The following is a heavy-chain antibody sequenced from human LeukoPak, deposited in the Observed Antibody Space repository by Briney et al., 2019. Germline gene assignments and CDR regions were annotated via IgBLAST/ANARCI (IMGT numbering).Heavy chain of an antibody. Sequence: QPGGSLRLSCAASGFTLSNYEMKWVRQAPGEGLEWVSYIGSSGTLMYYADSVKGRFTISRDNAKNSLYLQMNSLRAEDTAVYYCARGWAGNHWGQGTLVTVSS. CDR1: GFTLSNYE. CDR3: ARGWAGNH. J-gene: IGHJ4*02. CDR2: IGSSGTLM. V-gene: IGHV3-48*03. D-gene: IGHD6-19*01.